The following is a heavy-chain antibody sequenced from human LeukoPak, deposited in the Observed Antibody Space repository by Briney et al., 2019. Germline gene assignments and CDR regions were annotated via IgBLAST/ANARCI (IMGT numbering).Heavy chain of an antibody. CDR3: ARLFPVPAANLDY. CDR1: GGTFSSYT. D-gene: IGHD2-2*01. V-gene: IGHV1-69*02. Sequence: ASVKVSCKASGGTFSSYTISWVRQAPGQGLEWMGRIIPILGIANYAQKFQGRVTITADKSTSTAYMELSSLRSEDTAVYYCARLFPVPAANLDYWGQGTLVTVSS. J-gene: IGHJ4*02. CDR2: IIPILGIA.